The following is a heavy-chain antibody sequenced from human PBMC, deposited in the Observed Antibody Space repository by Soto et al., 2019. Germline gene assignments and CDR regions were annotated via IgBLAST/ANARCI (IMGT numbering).Heavy chain of an antibody. V-gene: IGHV1-8*01. J-gene: IGHJ6*03. CDR3: ARGRGSSSYYYYYYMDV. CDR2: MNPNSCNT. D-gene: IGHD6-6*01. Sequence: QVQLVQSGSEVQKPGASVKVSCKASGYTFTSYDINWVRQATGQGLEWMGWMNPNSCNTGYAQKFQGRVTMTRNTSINTAYMELSSLRSEDTAVYYWARGRGSSSYYYYYYMDVWGKGTTVTVSS. CDR1: GYTFTSYD.